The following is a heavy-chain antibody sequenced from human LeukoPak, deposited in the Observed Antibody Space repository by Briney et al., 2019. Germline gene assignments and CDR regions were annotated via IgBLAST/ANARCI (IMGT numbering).Heavy chain of an antibody. CDR2: IKSKTDGGTT. CDR1: GFTFSNAW. CDR3: TTAYEQWLAHYYDY. J-gene: IGHJ4*02. D-gene: IGHD6-19*01. Sequence: GGSLRLSCAASGFTFSNAWMSWVRQAPGKGLEWVGRIKSKTDGGTTDYAAPVQGSFTISRDDSKNTLYLQMNSLKTEDTAVYYCTTAYEQWLAHYYDYWGQGTLVTVAS. V-gene: IGHV3-15*01.